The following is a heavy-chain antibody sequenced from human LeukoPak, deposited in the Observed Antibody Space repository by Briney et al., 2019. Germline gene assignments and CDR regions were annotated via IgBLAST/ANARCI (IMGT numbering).Heavy chain of an antibody. J-gene: IGHJ3*02. CDR3: ARESPAYYYDSSGYYNAFDI. CDR2: ISYSGNT. D-gene: IGHD3-22*01. V-gene: IGHV4-59*01. Sequence: SETLSLTCTVSGVSISSYYWTWIRQPPGKGLEWIGYISYSGNTKYNPSLKSRVTISVDTSKNQFSLKLSSVTAADTAVYYCARESPAYYYDSSGYYNAFDIWGQGTMVTVSS. CDR1: GVSISSYY.